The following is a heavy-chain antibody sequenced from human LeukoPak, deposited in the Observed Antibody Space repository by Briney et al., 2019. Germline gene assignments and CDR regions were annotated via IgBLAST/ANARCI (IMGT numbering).Heavy chain of an antibody. V-gene: IGHV1-69*13. D-gene: IGHD3-10*01. CDR2: IIPIFGTA. CDR1: GGTFSSYA. J-gene: IGHJ4*02. CDR3: ARGVWFGDYYFDY. Sequence: SVKVSCKASGGTFSSYAISWVRQAPGQGLEWMGGIIPIFGTANYAQKFQGGVTITADESTSTAYMELSSLRSEDTAVYYRARGVWFGDYYFDYWGQGTLVTVSS.